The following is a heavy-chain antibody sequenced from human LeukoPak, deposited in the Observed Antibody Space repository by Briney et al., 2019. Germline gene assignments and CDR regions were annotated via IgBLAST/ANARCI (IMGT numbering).Heavy chain of an antibody. CDR1: GGTFSSYA. CDR2: IIPIFGTA. Sequence: AVKVSCKASGGTFSSYAISWVRQAPGQGLEWMGRIIPIFGTANYAQKFQGRVTITTDESTSTAYMELSSLRSEDTAVYYCARDAGKAYYYYYYMDVWGKGTTVTVSS. D-gene: IGHD6-13*01. J-gene: IGHJ6*03. CDR3: ARDAGKAYYYYYYMDV. V-gene: IGHV1-69*05.